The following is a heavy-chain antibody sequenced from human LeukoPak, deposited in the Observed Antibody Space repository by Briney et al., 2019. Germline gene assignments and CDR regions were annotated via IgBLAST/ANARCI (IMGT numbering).Heavy chain of an antibody. CDR2: IRSTANGYAT. CDR1: GFTFSGSA. J-gene: IGHJ4*02. CDR3: IAAAGTYY. D-gene: IGHD6-13*01. V-gene: IGHV3-73*01. Sequence: GGSLRLSCAASGFTFSGSALHWVRQASGKGLEWVGRIRSTANGYATAYAASVKGRFTISRDDSKNTAYLQMDSLKTEDTAVYYCIAAAGTYYWGQGTLVTVSS.